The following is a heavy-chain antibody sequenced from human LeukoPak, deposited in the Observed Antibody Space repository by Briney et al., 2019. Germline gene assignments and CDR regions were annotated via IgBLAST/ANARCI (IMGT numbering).Heavy chain of an antibody. CDR1: RYTFTSYG. CDR3: ARDSWSGSYYYGLSNDY. D-gene: IGHD1-26*01. V-gene: IGHV1-18*01. J-gene: IGHJ4*02. Sequence: ASVKVSCKASRYTFTSYGINWVRQAPGQGLEWMGWINAYNGNTNYAQKLQGRVTMTTDTSTSTAYMELRSLRSDDTAVYYCARDSWSGSYYYGLSNDYWGQGTLVTVSS. CDR2: INAYNGNT.